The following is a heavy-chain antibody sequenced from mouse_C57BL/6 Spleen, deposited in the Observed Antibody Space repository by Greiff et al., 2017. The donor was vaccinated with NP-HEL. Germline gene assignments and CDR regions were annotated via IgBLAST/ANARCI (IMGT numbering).Heavy chain of an antibody. CDR2: INPNYGTT. V-gene: IGHV1-39*01. J-gene: IGHJ3*01. CDR3: ATPGGTAQAPFAY. D-gene: IGHD3-2*02. CDR1: GYSFTDYN. Sequence: EVQLKESGPELVKPGASVKISCKASGYSFTDYNMNWVKQSNGKSLEWIGVINPNYGTTSYNQKFKGKATLTVDQSSSTAYMQLNSLTSEDSAVYYCATPGGTAQAPFAYWGQGTLVTVSA.